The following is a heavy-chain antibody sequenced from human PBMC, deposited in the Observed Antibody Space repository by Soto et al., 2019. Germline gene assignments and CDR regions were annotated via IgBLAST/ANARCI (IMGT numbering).Heavy chain of an antibody. CDR2: IYYSGST. CDR3: ARRGSGSWYFDY. Sequence: SETLSLTCTVSGGSISTNSYYWGWIRQPPGKGLEWIGSIYYSGSTFYNPSLKSRVTISVDTSKNQFSLKLSSVTAADTAVFFCARRGSGSWYFDYWGQGTLVTV. CDR1: GGSISTNSYY. V-gene: IGHV4-39*01. J-gene: IGHJ4*02. D-gene: IGHD6-13*01.